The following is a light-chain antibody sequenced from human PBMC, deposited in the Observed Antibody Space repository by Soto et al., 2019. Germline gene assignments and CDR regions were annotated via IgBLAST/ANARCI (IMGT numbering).Light chain of an antibody. Sequence: QAALTQPASVSGSPGQSITISCTGTSSDVGGYNYVSWYQQHPGKAPKLMIYEVSHRPSGVSNRFSGSKSGNTASLTISGLQAEDEADYCCSSYTSSSTRVFGGGTTLTVL. CDR1: SSDVGGYNY. J-gene: IGLJ3*02. CDR3: SSYTSSSTRV. CDR2: EVS. V-gene: IGLV2-14*01.